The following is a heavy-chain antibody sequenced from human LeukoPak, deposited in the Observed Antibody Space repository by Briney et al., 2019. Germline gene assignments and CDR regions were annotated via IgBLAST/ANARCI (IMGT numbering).Heavy chain of an antibody. Sequence: GGSLRLSCAASGFTFSSYGMHWVRQAPGKGPEWVAVIWYDGSNKYYADSVKGRFTISRDNSKNTLYLQMNSLRAEDTAVYYCAKGDYGGSDGYFDYWGQGTLVTVSS. J-gene: IGHJ4*02. D-gene: IGHD4-23*01. CDR2: IWYDGSNK. V-gene: IGHV3-33*06. CDR1: GFTFSSYG. CDR3: AKGDYGGSDGYFDY.